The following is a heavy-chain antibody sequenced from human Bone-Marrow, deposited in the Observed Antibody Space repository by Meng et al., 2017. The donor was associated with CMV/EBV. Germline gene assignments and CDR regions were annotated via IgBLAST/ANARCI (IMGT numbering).Heavy chain of an antibody. J-gene: IGHJ6*02. D-gene: IGHD3-3*01. Sequence: GGSLRLSCAASGFTFSSYSMNWVRQAPGKGLEWVSSISSSSSYIYYADSVKGRFTISRDNAKNSLYLQMNSLRAEDTAVYYCARDTVFGVVNYGMDVWGQGPTVTVSS. CDR2: ISSSSSYI. CDR3: ARDTVFGVVNYGMDV. V-gene: IGHV3-21*01. CDR1: GFTFSSYS.